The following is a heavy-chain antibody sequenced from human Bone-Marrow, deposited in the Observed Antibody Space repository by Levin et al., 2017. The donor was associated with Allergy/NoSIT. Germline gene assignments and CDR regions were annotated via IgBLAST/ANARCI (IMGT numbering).Heavy chain of an antibody. Sequence: LSLTCAASGFTFSRSSMHWVRQAPGKGLEWVAAFWSDGSTKYDADSVKGRFTISRDNSKNTLYLQMSSLRAEDTAVYYCARGEVRKFQLPGPPDVWGQGTTVIVSS. CDR2: FWSDGSTK. V-gene: IGHV3-33*01. J-gene: IGHJ6*02. D-gene: IGHD2-2*01. CDR3: ARGEVRKFQLPGPPDV. CDR1: GFTFSRSS.